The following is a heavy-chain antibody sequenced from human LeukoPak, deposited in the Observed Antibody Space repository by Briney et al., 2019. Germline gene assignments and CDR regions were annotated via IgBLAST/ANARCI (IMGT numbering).Heavy chain of an antibody. CDR3: AKGETGESYYYYGMDV. V-gene: IGHV3-9*01. D-gene: IGHD7-27*01. Sequence: GGSLRLSCAASGFTFSSYGMHWVRQAPGKGLEWVSGISWNSGSVDYADSVKGRFTISRDSAKNSLYLQMNSLRAEDTALYYCAKGETGESYYYYGMDVWGQGTTVTVSS. CDR2: ISWNSGSV. J-gene: IGHJ6*02. CDR1: GFTFSSYG.